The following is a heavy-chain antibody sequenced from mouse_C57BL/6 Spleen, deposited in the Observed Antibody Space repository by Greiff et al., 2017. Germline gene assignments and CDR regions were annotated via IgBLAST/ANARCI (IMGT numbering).Heavy chain of an antibody. Sequence: EVKVEESGGGLVQPGGSMKLSCVASGFTFSNYWMNWVRQSPEKGLEWVAQIRLKSDNYATHYAESVKGRLTISRDDSKSSVYLQMNNLRAEDTGIYYCTGHYGSDYAMDYWGQGTSVTVSS. V-gene: IGHV6-3*01. J-gene: IGHJ4*01. CDR3: TGHYGSDYAMDY. CDR1: GFTFSNYW. CDR2: IRLKSDNYAT. D-gene: IGHD1-1*01.